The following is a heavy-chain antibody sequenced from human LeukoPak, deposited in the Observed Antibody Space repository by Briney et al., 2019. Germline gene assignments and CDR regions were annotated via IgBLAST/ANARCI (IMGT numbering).Heavy chain of an antibody. CDR1: GFTFSSYA. CDR2: ISGSGGGT. CDR3: ASQKESFYDSSGNC. D-gene: IGHD3-22*01. J-gene: IGHJ4*02. V-gene: IGHV3-23*01. Sequence: GGSLRLSRAASGFTFSSYAMSWVRQAPGKGLEWVSAISGSGGGTYYADSVKGRFAISRDNSKNTLYLQLNSLRTEDTAVYYCASQKESFYDSSGNCWGQGTLVTVSS.